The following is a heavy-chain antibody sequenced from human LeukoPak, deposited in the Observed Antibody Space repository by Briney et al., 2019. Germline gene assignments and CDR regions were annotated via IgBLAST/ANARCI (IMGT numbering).Heavy chain of an antibody. D-gene: IGHD4-17*01. CDR2: IIPIFGTA. Sequence: SVKVSCKASGGTFSIYAISWVRQAPGQGLEWMGRIIPIFGTANYAHKFQGRVTITTDESTSTAYMQLSSLRSEDAAVYYCASQPTTVTTGPPGNWGQGTLVTVSS. J-gene: IGHJ4*02. CDR3: ASQPTTVTTGPPGN. V-gene: IGHV1-69*05. CDR1: GGTFSIYA.